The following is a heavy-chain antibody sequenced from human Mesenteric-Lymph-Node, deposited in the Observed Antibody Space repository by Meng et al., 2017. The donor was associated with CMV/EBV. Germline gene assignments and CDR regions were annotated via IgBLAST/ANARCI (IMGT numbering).Heavy chain of an antibody. CDR1: GFTFSDYY. D-gene: IGHD6-19*01. Sequence: GGSLRPSCAASGFTFSDYYMSWIRQAPGKGLEWVSYISSSGSTIYHADSVKGRFTISKDNAKNSLYLQMNSLRAEDTAIYYCARDAAAVPGFFDYWGQGTLVTVSS. CDR3: ARDAAAVPGFFDY. V-gene: IGHV3-11*04. CDR2: ISSSGSTI. J-gene: IGHJ4*02.